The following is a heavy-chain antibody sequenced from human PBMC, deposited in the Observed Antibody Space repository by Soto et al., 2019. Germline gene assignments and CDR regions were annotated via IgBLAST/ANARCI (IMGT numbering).Heavy chain of an antibody. Sequence: QVQLVESGGGLVKPGGSLRLSCAASGFTFSDYYMSWIRQAPGKGLEWLSYISTSSSYRNYADSAKGRFTISRDNAKNSLYLQMNRLRVEDTAVYYCAREGPGTSTWYVDSWGQGTLVTVSS. CDR2: ISTSSSYR. CDR3: AREGPGTSTWYVDS. CDR1: GFTFSDYY. J-gene: IGHJ4*02. V-gene: IGHV3-11*05. D-gene: IGHD6-13*01.